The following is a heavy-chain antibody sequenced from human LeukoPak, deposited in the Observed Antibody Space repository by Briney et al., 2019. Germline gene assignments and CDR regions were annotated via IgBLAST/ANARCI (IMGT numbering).Heavy chain of an antibody. CDR2: INPDSGGT. V-gene: IGHV1-2*02. CDR1: GYSFTGYY. D-gene: IGHD2-2*01. CDR3: AKEAQYCSSASCPLEN. J-gene: IGHJ4*02. Sequence: GASVTVSCKASGYSFTGYYMHWVRQAPGQGLEWMGWINPDSGGTNYAQKFQGRVTMTRDTSISTAYMELSRLRSDDTAVYYCAKEAQYCSSASCPLENWGQGTLVTVSS.